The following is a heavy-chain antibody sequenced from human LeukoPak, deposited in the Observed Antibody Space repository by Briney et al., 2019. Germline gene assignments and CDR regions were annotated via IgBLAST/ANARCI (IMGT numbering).Heavy chain of an antibody. V-gene: IGHV3-23*01. CDR2: VSADGDST. Sequence: PGGSLRLSCAASGFTFSSYATSWVRQAPGQGLEWVSAVSADGDSTYYADSVKGRFSISRDNSKSTLYLQMNSLRAGDTAVYYCAKRRYCDDINCRDFDCWGQGTLVTVSS. CDR1: GFTFSSYA. D-gene: IGHD2-15*01. CDR3: AKRRYCDDINCRDFDC. J-gene: IGHJ4*02.